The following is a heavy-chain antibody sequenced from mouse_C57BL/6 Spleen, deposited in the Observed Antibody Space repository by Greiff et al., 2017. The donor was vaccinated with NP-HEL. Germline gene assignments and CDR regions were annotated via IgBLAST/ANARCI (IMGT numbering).Heavy chain of an antibody. CDR1: GFNIKDDY. CDR2: IDPENGDT. Sequence: VQLQQSGAELVRPGASVKLSCTASGFNIKDDYMHWVKQRPEQGLEWIGWIDPENGDTEYASKFQGKATITADTSSNTAYLQLSSLTSEDTAVYYCTRGGSSPWYFDVWGTGTTVTVSS. V-gene: IGHV14-4*01. J-gene: IGHJ1*03. CDR3: TRGGSSPWYFDV. D-gene: IGHD1-1*01.